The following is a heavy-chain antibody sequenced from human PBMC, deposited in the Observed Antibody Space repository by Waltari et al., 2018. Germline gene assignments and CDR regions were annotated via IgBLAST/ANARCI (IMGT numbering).Heavy chain of an antibody. CDR1: GGTFSSYT. CDR2: TSPTRGIA. CDR3: ASGPGVLQPQMYYGMDV. Sequence: QVQLVQSGAEVKKPGSSVKVSCKASGGTFSSYTISWVRQAPGQGLEWMGSTSPTRGIANYGKKIQGRDTITADKSTSTAYMELSSLRSEDTAVYYCASGPGVLQPQMYYGMDVWGQGTTVTVSS. V-gene: IGHV1-69*02. D-gene: IGHD7-27*01. J-gene: IGHJ6*02.